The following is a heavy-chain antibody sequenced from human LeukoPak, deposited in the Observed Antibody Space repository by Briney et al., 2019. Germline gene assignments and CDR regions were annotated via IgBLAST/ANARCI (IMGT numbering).Heavy chain of an antibody. CDR1: GFTFGSYA. D-gene: IGHD3-9*01. CDR3: AKAGRYFDWLRACWFDP. Sequence: PGGSLRLSCAASGFTFGSYAMTWVRQAPGKGLQWVSTVSGSGDRAYYADSAKGRFTISRDNSKNTLYLQMNSLRAEDTAVYYCAKAGRYFDWLRACWFDPWGQGTLVTVSS. V-gene: IGHV3-23*01. J-gene: IGHJ5*02. CDR2: VSGSGDRA.